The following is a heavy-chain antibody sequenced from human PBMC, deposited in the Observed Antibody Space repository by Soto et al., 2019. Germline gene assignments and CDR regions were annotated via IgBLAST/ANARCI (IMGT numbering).Heavy chain of an antibody. V-gene: IGHV3-72*01. J-gene: IGHJ6*03. Sequence: PGGSLRLSCAASGFTFSDHYMDWVRQAPGKGLEWVGRTRNKANSYTTEYAASVKGRFTISRDDSKNSLYLQMNSLKTKDTAVNYCAREPGIAAADTLGGFYYYYYYMDVWGKGTTVTVSS. D-gene: IGHD6-13*01. CDR1: GFTFSDHY. CDR3: AREPGIAAADTLGGFYYYYYYMDV. CDR2: TRNKANSYTT.